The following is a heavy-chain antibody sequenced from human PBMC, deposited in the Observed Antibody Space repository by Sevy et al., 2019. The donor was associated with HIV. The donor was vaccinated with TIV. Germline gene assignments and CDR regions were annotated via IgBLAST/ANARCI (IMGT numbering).Heavy chain of an antibody. J-gene: IGHJ4*02. V-gene: IGHV3-33*01. CDR3: ARLRDDSSGYHLDY. CDR1: GFTFSSYG. D-gene: IGHD3-22*01. CDR2: IWNDRSNK. Sequence: GGSLRLSCAASGFTFSSYGMHWVRQAPGKGLEWVAVIWNDRSNKHYADSVKGRFTISRDNSKNSLYLQMNSLRAEDTAVYYCARLRDDSSGYHLDYWGQGTLVTVSS.